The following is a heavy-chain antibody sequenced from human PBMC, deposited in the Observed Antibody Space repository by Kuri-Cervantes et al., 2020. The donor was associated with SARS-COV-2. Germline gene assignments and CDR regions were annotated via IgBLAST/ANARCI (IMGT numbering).Heavy chain of an antibody. Sequence: GSLRLSCTVSGGSISSSSYYWGWIRRPPGKGPEWIGEINHSGSTNYNPSLKSRVTISVDTSKNQFTLKLSSVTAADTAVYYCARGRGSSWRLNAFDIWGQGTMVTVSS. J-gene: IGHJ3*02. CDR2: INHSGST. V-gene: IGHV4-39*06. CDR1: GGSISSSSYY. D-gene: IGHD6-13*01. CDR3: ARGRGSSWRLNAFDI.